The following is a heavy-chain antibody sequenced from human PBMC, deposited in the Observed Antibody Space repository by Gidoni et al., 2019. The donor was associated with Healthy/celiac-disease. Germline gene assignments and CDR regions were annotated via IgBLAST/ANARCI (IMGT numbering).Heavy chain of an antibody. CDR3: ARARRGSSSWDN. J-gene: IGHJ4*02. CDR1: GGSFSGYY. V-gene: IGHV4-34*01. Sequence: QVQLQQWGAGLLKPSETLSLTCPVYGGSFSGYYWSWIRQPPGKGLEWIGEINHSGSTNYNPSLKSRVTISVDTSKNQFSLKLSSVTAADTAVYYCARARRGSSSWDNWGQGTLVTVSS. D-gene: IGHD6-13*01. CDR2: INHSGST.